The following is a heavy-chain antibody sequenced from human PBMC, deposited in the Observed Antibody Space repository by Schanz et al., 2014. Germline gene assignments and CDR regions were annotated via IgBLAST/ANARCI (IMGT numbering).Heavy chain of an antibody. D-gene: IGHD6-6*01. CDR3: ARGGAYRSPSPVFYFDY. J-gene: IGHJ4*02. CDR2: INPSGVST. V-gene: IGHV1-46*01. Sequence: QVHLVQSGAEVKKPGASVKVSCKASGYIFTSYSMHWVRQAPGQGLEWLGIINPSGVSTSSAKEFESRVTITRDTSTSALQMELSSMRSEDAAVYYCARGGAYRSPSPVFYFDYWGQGTLVTVSS. CDR1: GYIFTSYS.